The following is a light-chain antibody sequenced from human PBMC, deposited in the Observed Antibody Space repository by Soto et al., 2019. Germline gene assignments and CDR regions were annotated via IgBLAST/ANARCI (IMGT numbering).Light chain of an antibody. CDR1: QSVSSSY. CDR3: QQYGSSPQT. Sequence: DIVLTQSPCTLSLSPGERVTLSCRASQSVSSSYLAWYQQELGQAPRLLIYSASSRATGIPDRFSGSGSGTDFTLTISRLEPEDFAVYYCQQYGSSPQTFGQGTKVDIK. V-gene: IGKV3-20*01. CDR2: SAS. J-gene: IGKJ1*01.